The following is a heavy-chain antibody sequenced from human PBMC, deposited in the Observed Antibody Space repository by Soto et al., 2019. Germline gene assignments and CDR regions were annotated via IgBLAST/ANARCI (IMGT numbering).Heavy chain of an antibody. D-gene: IGHD2-2*01. CDR1: GYTFTSFA. CDR3: ARGRISSPLDY. CDR2: INAGDGDT. J-gene: IGHJ4*02. Sequence: QVQVVQSGAEVKEPGASVKISCKTSGYTFTSFAVQWVRQAPGQRLEWMGWINAGDGDTQYSQNFQDRISITRDTSANTVYMELTSLRSEDTAVYYCARGRISSPLDYWGQGTLVTVSS. V-gene: IGHV1-3*01.